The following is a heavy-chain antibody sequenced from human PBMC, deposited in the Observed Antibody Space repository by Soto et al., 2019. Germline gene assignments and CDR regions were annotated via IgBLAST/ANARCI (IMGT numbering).Heavy chain of an antibody. D-gene: IGHD3-10*01. J-gene: IGHJ4*02. V-gene: IGHV3-74*01. CDR1: GFTFSSYW. Sequence: GGSLRLSCAASGFTFSSYWMHWVRQAPGKGLVWVSRINSDGSSTSYADSVKGRFTISRDNAKNTLYLQMNSLRAEDTAVYYCARDVGSNITMVRGVIDYWGQGTLVTVSS. CDR2: INSDGSST. CDR3: ARDVGSNITMVRGVIDY.